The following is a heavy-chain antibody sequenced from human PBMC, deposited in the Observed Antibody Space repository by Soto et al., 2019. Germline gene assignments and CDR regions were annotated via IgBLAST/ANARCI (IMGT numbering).Heavy chain of an antibody. CDR3: AKDRRAGGNSAFYFDF. CDR2: ISATGGGT. CDR1: GFRFSNYA. Sequence: GGSLRLSCAASGFRFSNYAMSWVRQAPGKGLEWVSLISATGGGTYYADSVKGRFTISRDNSHNTLYLQVHSLTAEDTAVYYCAKDRRAGGNSAFYFDFWGQGAQVTVSS. J-gene: IGHJ4*02. D-gene: IGHD3-16*01. V-gene: IGHV3-23*01.